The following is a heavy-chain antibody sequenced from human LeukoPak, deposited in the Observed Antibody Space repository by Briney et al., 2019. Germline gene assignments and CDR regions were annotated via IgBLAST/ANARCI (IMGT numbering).Heavy chain of an antibody. J-gene: IGHJ6*03. CDR2: ITSDGSST. CDR3: ARDSRGFHYYGSGSYYNGRYYYYMDV. V-gene: IGHV3-74*01. CDR1: GFTFSSTW. D-gene: IGHD3-10*01. Sequence: GGSLRLSCAASGFTFSSTWMHWVRHAPGKGLVWVSRITSDGSSTIYADSVKGRFTISRDNAKNTLYLQMNSLRAEDTAVYYCARDSRGFHYYGSGSYYNGRYYYYMDVWGKGTTVTISS.